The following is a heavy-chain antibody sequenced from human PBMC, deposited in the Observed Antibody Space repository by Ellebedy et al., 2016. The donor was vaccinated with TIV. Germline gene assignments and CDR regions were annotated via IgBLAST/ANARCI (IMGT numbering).Heavy chain of an antibody. J-gene: IGHJ4*02. V-gene: IGHV3-48*04. D-gene: IGHD3-22*01. CDR1: GFTFSSYS. CDR2: ISSSSSTI. Sequence: GESLKISXAASGFTFSSYSMNWVRQAPGKGLEWVSYISSSSSTIYYADSVKGRFTISRDNAKNSLYLQMNSLRAEDTAVYYCARRWDSSGYYILDYWGQGTLVTVSS. CDR3: ARRWDSSGYYILDY.